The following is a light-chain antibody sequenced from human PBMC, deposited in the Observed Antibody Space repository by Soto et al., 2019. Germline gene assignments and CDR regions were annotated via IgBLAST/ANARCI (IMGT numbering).Light chain of an antibody. CDR3: CSYTTSTTYV. Sequence: QSVLTQPASVSGSPGHSITISCTGTSSDVCTYNHVSWYQHHPGKTPQLMIYDVSSRPSGVFNRFSGSKSGNSASLSISGLQVEDETDYYCCSYTTSTTYVFGTGTKVTVL. CDR1: SSDVCTYNH. V-gene: IGLV2-14*03. J-gene: IGLJ1*01. CDR2: DVS.